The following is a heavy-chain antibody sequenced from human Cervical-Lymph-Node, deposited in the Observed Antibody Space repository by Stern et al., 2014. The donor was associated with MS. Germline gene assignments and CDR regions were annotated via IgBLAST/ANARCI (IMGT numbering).Heavy chain of an antibody. CDR3: ARRGHGYMGIDY. Sequence: VQLVQSGAEVKKPGESLRISCEVSGYRFTNNWIGWVRQMPGKGLEWMGIIYPGDSETRYSPSFQGQFPSLVDKSNTTAYLQWSSLKASDTAIYYCARRGHGYMGIDYWGQGTLVTVSS. D-gene: IGHD5-24*01. V-gene: IGHV5-51*03. J-gene: IGHJ4*02. CDR1: GYRFTNNW. CDR2: IYPGDSET.